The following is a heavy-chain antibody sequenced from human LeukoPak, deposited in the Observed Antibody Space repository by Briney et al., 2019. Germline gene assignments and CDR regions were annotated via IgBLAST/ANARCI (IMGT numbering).Heavy chain of an antibody. CDR2: IKQDGSEK. V-gene: IGHV3-7*03. Sequence: PGGSLRLSCAASGFTFSSYWMSWVRQAPGKGLEWVANIKQDGSEKYYVDSVKGRFTISRDNAKNSLYLQMISLRAEDTAIYYCAKSGGLSGSGRLGVDVWGQGTTVTVSS. D-gene: IGHD3-10*01. J-gene: IGHJ6*02. CDR3: AKSGGLSGSGRLGVDV. CDR1: GFTFSSYW.